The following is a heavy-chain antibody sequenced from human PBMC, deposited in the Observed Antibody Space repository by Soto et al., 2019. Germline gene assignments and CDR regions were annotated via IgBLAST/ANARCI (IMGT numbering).Heavy chain of an antibody. CDR1: GGSISSSSYY. CDR2: IYYSGST. D-gene: IGHD5-12*01. Sequence: SDTLSLTCTVSGGSISSSSYYWGWIRQPPGKGLEWIGSIYYSGSTYYNPSLKSRVTISVDTSKNQFSLKLSSVTAADTAVYYCARGRDSGYGLSDSWGQGTLVTVSS. V-gene: IGHV4-39*07. J-gene: IGHJ4*02. CDR3: ARGRDSGYGLSDS.